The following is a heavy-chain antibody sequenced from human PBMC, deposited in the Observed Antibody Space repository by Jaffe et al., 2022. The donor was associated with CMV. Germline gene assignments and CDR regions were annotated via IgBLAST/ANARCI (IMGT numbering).Heavy chain of an antibody. D-gene: IGHD5-12*01. J-gene: IGHJ5*02. CDR2: ISSRNTYI. CDR1: GFTFSSYT. Sequence: EVQLVESGGGLVKPGGSLRLSCAASGFTFSSYTMKWLRQAPGKGLEWVSSISSRNTYISYADSVKGRFTISRDNAKNSLYLQMSSLRAEDTAVYYCARDRPPTTWGQGTLVTVSS. V-gene: IGHV3-21*01. CDR3: ARDRPPTT.